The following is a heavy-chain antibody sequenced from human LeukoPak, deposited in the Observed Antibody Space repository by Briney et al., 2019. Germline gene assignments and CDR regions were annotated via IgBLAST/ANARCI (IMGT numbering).Heavy chain of an antibody. V-gene: IGHV3-21*01. J-gene: IGHJ4*02. CDR3: ARVFGHGGNSVFYYFDY. D-gene: IGHD4-23*01. CDR1: GFTFGSYS. Sequence: GGSLRPSCAASGFTFGSYSMNWVRQAPGKGLGWVSSISSSSSYIYYADSVKGRFTISRDNAKSSLYLQMNSLRAEDTAVYYCARVFGHGGNSVFYYFDYWGQGTLVTVSS. CDR2: ISSSSSYI.